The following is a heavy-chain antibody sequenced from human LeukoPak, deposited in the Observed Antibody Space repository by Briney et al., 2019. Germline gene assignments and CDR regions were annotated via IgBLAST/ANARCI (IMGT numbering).Heavy chain of an antibody. CDR3: ARTYCGGDCRGYYYHYYMDV. CDR1: GGSISSGSYY. CDR2: IYISGST. J-gene: IGHJ6*03. V-gene: IGHV4-61*02. Sequence: PSETLSLTCTVSGGSISSGSYYWSWIRQPAGKGLEWIGRIYISGSTKYNPSLKSRVTISVDRSKNQFSLKLSSVTAADTAVYYCARTYCGGDCRGYYYHYYMDVWGKGTTVTISS. D-gene: IGHD2-21*02.